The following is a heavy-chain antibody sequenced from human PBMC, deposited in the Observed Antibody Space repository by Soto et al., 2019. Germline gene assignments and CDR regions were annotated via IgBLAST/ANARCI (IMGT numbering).Heavy chain of an antibody. CDR3: AREGSYSAYNFAHGIQLWSFDF. D-gene: IGHD5-12*01. Sequence: NPWGTLSLTCTVSGGSINTFYWSWVRQPAGKGLQWIGRIFSSGSTSFNPSLESRVAMSVDTSKNHFSLNLSSVTAADMAVYYCAREGSYSAYNFAHGIQLWSFDFWGQGALVTVSS. CDR1: GGSINTFY. J-gene: IGHJ4*02. CDR2: IFSSGST. V-gene: IGHV4-4*07.